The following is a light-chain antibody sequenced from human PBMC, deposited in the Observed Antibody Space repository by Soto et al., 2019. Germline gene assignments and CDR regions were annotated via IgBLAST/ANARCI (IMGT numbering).Light chain of an antibody. CDR3: QQYYTTPLT. CDR1: QSVLYSSNNKNY. CDR2: WAY. V-gene: IGKV4-1*01. J-gene: IGKJ4*01. Sequence: DIVMTQSPDSLAVSLGERATINCKSSQSVLYSSNNKNYLAWYQQKPRQPPKLLISWAYTRESGVPGRFSGSGSETEFTLTISSLQAEDVAVYYCQQYYTTPLTFGGGTKVDIK.